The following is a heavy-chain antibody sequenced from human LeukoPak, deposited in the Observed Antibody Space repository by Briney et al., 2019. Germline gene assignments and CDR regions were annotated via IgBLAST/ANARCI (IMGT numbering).Heavy chain of an antibody. J-gene: IGHJ3*02. Sequence: GGSLRLSCAASEFTFSTFWMSWVRQAPGKGLEWVANIKADGSVKHYVDSVEGRFSISRDNARSSLYLQMNSLRAEDTAVYYCVRDSDYQRNSGGLYAHYDALDIWGHGQWSPSLQ. CDR1: EFTFSTFW. CDR2: IKADGSVK. D-gene: IGHD2-21*01. CDR3: VRDSDYQRNSGGLYAHYDALDI. V-gene: IGHV3-7*01.